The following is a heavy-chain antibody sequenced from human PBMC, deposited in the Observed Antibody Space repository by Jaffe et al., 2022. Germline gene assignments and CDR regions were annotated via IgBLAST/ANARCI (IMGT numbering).Heavy chain of an antibody. Sequence: QVQLQESGPGLVKPSETLSLTCAVSGYSISSGYYWGWIRQPPGKGLEWIGSIYHSGSTYYNPSLKSRVTISVDTSKNQFSLKLSSVTAADTAVYYCARLGGSGSYSNYWGQGTLVTVSS. CDR3: ARLGGSGSYSNY. V-gene: IGHV4-38-2*01. D-gene: IGHD3-10*01. J-gene: IGHJ4*02. CDR2: IYHSGST. CDR1: GYSISSGYY.